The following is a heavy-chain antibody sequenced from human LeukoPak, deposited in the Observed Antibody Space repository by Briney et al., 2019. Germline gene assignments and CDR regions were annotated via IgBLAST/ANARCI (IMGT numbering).Heavy chain of an antibody. D-gene: IGHD3-22*01. CDR1: GFTFSSHS. V-gene: IGHV3-48*01. Sequence: GGSLRLSCAASGFTFSSHSMNWVRQAPGKGLEWVSYISSSSSTIYYADSVKGRFTISRDNAKNSLYLQMNSLRAEDAAVYYCARGAYYYEDWGQGTLVTVSS. CDR2: ISSSSSTI. J-gene: IGHJ4*02. CDR3: ARGAYYYED.